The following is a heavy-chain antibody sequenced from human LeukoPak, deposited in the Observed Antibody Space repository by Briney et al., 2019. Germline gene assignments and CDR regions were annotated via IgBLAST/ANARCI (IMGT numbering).Heavy chain of an antibody. CDR3: AREGYYGSGSPPSLYFDY. CDR2: TSSDLNVK. V-gene: IGHV3-30-3*01. Sequence: GGSLGLSCAASGFTFRNYAIHWVRQAPGKGLEWVAVTSSDLNVKLYADSVKGRFTISRDNSRSTLYLQMNSLRPEDTAIYYCAREGYYGSGSPPSLYFDYWGQGTLVTVSS. CDR1: GFTFRNYA. J-gene: IGHJ4*02. D-gene: IGHD3-10*01.